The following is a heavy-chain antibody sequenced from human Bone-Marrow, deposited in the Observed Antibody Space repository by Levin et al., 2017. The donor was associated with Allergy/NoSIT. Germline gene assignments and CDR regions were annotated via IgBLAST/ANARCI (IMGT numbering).Heavy chain of an antibody. CDR2: IYHSGST. CDR3: ARAAPAAYYYYMDV. Sequence: RPSETLSLTCAVSDYSISSGYYWGWIRQPPGKGLEWIGSIYHSGSTFYNPSLKSRVTLSVDTSKNQVSLKLRSVTAADTAVYYCARAAPAAYYYYMDVWGKGTTVIVSS. CDR1: DYSISSGYY. J-gene: IGHJ6*03. D-gene: IGHD2-15*01. V-gene: IGHV4-38-2*01.